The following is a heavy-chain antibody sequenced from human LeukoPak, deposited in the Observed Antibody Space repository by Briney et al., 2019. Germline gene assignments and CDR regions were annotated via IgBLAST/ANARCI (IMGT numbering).Heavy chain of an antibody. J-gene: IGHJ5*02. V-gene: IGHV3-30-3*01. CDR1: GFTFSSYA. Sequence: PGRSLRLSCAASGFTFSSYAMHWVRQAPGKRLEWVAVISYDGSNKYYADSVKGRFTISRDNFKNTLYLQMNSLRAEDTAVYYCARDENWFDPWGQGTLVTVSS. CDR2: ISYDGSNK. CDR3: ARDENWFDP.